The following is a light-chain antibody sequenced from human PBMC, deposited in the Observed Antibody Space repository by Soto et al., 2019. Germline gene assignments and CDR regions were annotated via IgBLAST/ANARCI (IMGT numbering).Light chain of an antibody. V-gene: IGKV1-33*01. Sequence: DIQMSQSPSSLSASVGDRVTITCQASQAIAKYLNWYQQKPGKAPNLLIYDASNLKTGVPPRFSGSGSGTNFTFTISGLQPEDIATYYCQQYDNLVFTFGPGTKVDF. CDR1: QAIAKY. CDR2: DAS. CDR3: QQYDNLVFT. J-gene: IGKJ3*01.